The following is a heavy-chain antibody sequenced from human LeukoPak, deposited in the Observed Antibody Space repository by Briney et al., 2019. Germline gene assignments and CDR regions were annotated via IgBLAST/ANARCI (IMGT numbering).Heavy chain of an antibody. D-gene: IGHD3-16*02. CDR2: IAAYNGLT. CDR3: AKSYGLEADY. Sequence: ASVMVSCKASGYTFTGYGIAWVRQAPGEGLELVGWIAAYNGLTNYAQNLQDRLTLTRDTSTTTAFMELRNLTSGDTAIYFCAKSYGLEADYWGRGTLVTVSS. CDR1: GYTFTGYG. J-gene: IGHJ4*02. V-gene: IGHV1-18*01.